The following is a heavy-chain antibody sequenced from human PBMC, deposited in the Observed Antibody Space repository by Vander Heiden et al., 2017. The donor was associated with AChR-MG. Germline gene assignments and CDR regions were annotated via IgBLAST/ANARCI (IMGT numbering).Heavy chain of an antibody. D-gene: IGHD5-18*01. CDR1: GCSFSSYG. Sequence: QVQLVESGGSVVQPGRSRRLCCAASGCSFSSYGLHWVRQAPGKGLKWVAVISYDGTNICYADSVKGRVTISRDNSKNTLYLQIKSLTIDDTAVYYCAKETTRGYSFGGGLDYWGQGTLVTVSS. CDR3: AKETTRGYSFGGGLDY. CDR2: ISYDGTNI. V-gene: IGHV3-30*18. J-gene: IGHJ4*02.